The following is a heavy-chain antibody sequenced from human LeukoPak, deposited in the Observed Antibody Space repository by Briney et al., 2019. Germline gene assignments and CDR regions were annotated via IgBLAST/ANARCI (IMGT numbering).Heavy chain of an antibody. Sequence: GGSLRLSCAASGFTFSSYAMSWVRQAPGKGLEWVSAISGSGGSTYYADSVKGRFTISRDNAKNSLYLDMNSLGAEDTAVYYCARDRAYYSDSRSFSDYWGQGTLVTVSS. CDR2: ISGSGGST. J-gene: IGHJ4*02. CDR1: GFTFSSYA. V-gene: IGHV3-23*01. D-gene: IGHD3-22*01. CDR3: ARDRAYYSDSRSFSDY.